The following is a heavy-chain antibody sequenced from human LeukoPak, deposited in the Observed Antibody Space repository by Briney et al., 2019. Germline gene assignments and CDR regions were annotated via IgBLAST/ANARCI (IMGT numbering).Heavy chain of an antibody. CDR1: GYTFTSYD. D-gene: IGHD2-15*01. J-gene: IGHJ4*02. Sequence: ASVKVSCKASGYTFTSYDINWVRQATGQGLEWMGWMNPNSGNTGYAQKFQGRVTMTRNSSITTAHMELSSLSSEDTAVYYCARRHGRCSDGSCYYPDYWGQGTLVTVSS. V-gene: IGHV1-8*01. CDR3: ARRHGRCSDGSCYYPDY. CDR2: MNPNSGNT.